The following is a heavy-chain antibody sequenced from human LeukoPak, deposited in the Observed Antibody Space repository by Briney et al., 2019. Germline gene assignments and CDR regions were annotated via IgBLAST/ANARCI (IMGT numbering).Heavy chain of an antibody. CDR3: ARYIPARPGFDY. Sequence: NTSETLSLSCTVSGGSISSYYWSWIRQPPGKGLEWIGYIYYSGSTNYNPSLKSRVTMSVDTSKNQFSLKLSSVTVADTAVYYCARYIPARPGFDYWGQGTLVTVSS. CDR1: GGSISSYY. D-gene: IGHD6-6*01. V-gene: IGHV4-59*12. J-gene: IGHJ4*02. CDR2: IYYSGST.